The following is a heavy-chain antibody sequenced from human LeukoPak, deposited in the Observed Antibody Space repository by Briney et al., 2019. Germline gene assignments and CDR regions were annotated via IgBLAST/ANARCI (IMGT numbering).Heavy chain of an antibody. V-gene: IGHV1-24*01. D-gene: IGHD1-26*01. CDR1: GYTLTGLS. CDR2: FDPEDGET. Sequence: ASVKVSCKVSGYTLTGLSMHWVRQAPGKGLEWMGGFDPEDGETIYAQKFQGRVTMTEDTSTDTAYMELSSLRSEDTAVYYCATARYSGSYSPPDYWGQGTLVTVSS. J-gene: IGHJ4*02. CDR3: ATARYSGSYSPPDY.